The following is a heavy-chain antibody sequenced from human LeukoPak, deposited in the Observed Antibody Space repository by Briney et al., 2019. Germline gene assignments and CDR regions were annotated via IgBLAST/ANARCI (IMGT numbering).Heavy chain of an antibody. CDR3: ARSAKSGYDSPDNSYYGIDV. CDR2: TYPGDSDT. CDR1: GYSFTSYW. J-gene: IGHJ6*02. Sequence: GESLKISRKGSGYSFTSYWIGWVRQMPGKVLEWMGITYPGDSDTRYSPSFQGQVTISADKSISTAYLQWSSLKASDTAIDDCARSAKSGYDSPDNSYYGIDVWGQGTPVTVSS. V-gene: IGHV5-51*01. D-gene: IGHD6-25*01.